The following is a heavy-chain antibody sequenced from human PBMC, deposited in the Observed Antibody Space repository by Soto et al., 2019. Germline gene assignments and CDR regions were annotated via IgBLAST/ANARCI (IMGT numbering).Heavy chain of an antibody. CDR3: ARDVRTGYCSGGSCYHLDY. D-gene: IGHD2-15*01. CDR1: GFIFSDYG. V-gene: IGHV3-33*01. CDR2: IWADGSNT. J-gene: IGHJ4*02. Sequence: QVQMVESGGGVVQPGRSLRLSCAASGFIFSDYGMHWVRQAPGKGLEWVAIIWADGSNTAYADSAKGRFTISRDNSKSTLYLQMNSLRDDDTALYYCARDVRTGYCSGGSCYHLDYWGQGTLVTVSS.